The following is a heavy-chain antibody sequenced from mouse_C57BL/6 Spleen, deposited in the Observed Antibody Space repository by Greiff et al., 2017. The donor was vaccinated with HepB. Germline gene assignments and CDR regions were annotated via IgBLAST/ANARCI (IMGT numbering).Heavy chain of an antibody. V-gene: IGHV1-55*01. Sequence: QVQLQQSGAELVKPGASVKMSCKASCYTFTSYWITWVKRRPGQGLEWIGDIYPGSGSTNYNEKFKSKATLTVDTSSSTAYMQLSSLTSEDSAVYYCARGDSSWFAYWGQGTLVTVSA. CDR1: CYTFTSYW. J-gene: IGHJ3*01. CDR2: IYPGSGST. CDR3: ARGDSSWFAY.